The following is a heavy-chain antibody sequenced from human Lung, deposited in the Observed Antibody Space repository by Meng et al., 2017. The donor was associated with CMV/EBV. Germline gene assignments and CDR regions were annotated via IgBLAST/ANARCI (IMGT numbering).Heavy chain of an antibody. Sequence: SXAVYGGSFSGYYWSWIRQPPGKGLEWIGEINHSGSTNYNPSLKSRVTISVDTSKNQFSLKLSSVTAADTAVYYCARGKSSGLITPLRGGSRPFDPWGQGTLVTVSS. CDR2: INHSGST. D-gene: IGHD3-10*01. CDR3: ARGKSSGLITPLRGGSRPFDP. J-gene: IGHJ5*02. CDR1: GGSFSGYY. V-gene: IGHV4-34*01.